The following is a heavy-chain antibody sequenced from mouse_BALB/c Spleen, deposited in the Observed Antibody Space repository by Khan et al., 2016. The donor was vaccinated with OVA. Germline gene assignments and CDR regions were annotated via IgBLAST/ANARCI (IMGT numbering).Heavy chain of an antibody. CDR3: ARPYYGSAWFAY. D-gene: IGHD1-1*01. Sequence: VKLLESGPGLVAPSQSPSITCTVSGFSLTNYGVHWVRQPPREGLEWLGVIWAGGSTNYNSALMSRLSISKDNSKSQVFLKMNSLQTNDTAMYYCARPYYGSAWFAYWGQGTLVTVSA. CDR1: GFSLTNYG. V-gene: IGHV2-9*02. J-gene: IGHJ3*01. CDR2: IWAGGST.